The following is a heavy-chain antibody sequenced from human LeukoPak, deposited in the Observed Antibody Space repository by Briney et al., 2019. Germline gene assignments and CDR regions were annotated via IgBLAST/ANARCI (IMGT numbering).Heavy chain of an antibody. J-gene: IGHJ5*02. CDR2: INHSGST. CDR3: ARVRNRVPNWFDP. CDR1: GGSFSGYY. D-gene: IGHD2-2*01. Sequence: SETLSLTCAVYGGSFSGYYWSWTRQPPGKGLEWIGEINHSGSTNYNPSLKSRVTISVDTSKNQFSLKLSSVTAADTAVYYCARVRNRVPNWFDPWGQGTLVTVSS. V-gene: IGHV4-34*01.